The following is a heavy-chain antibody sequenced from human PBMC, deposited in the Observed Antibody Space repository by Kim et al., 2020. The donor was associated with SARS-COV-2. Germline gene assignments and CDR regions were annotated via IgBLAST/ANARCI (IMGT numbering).Heavy chain of an antibody. J-gene: IGHJ6*02. V-gene: IGHV3-11*04. Sequence: YADSVKGRFTISRDNAKNSLYLQMNSLRAEDTAVYYCARVGIAAAGAMDVWGQGTTVTVSS. CDR3: ARVGIAAAGAMDV. D-gene: IGHD6-13*01.